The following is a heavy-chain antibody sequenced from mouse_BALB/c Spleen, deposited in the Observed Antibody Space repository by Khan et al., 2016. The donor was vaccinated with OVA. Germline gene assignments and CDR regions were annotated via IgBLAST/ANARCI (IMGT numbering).Heavy chain of an antibody. J-gene: IGHJ4*01. CDR2: IWSDGST. CDR3: ARQPYYHYNIMDY. Sequence: QVQLKQSGPGLAAPSQSLSITCTISGFSLTNYGVHWVRQPPGKGLEWLVVIWSDGSTNYNSVLKSRLTITNDNSQSQVFLKMNSLQTDDTAIYFCARQPYYHYNIMDYWGQGTSVTVSS. V-gene: IGHV2-6-1*01. D-gene: IGHD2-10*01. CDR1: GFSLTNYG.